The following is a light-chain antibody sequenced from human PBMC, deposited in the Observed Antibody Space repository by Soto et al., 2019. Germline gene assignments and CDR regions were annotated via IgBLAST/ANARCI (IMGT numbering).Light chain of an antibody. V-gene: IGLV2-14*01. CDR3: SSYTSSSTLYV. J-gene: IGLJ1*01. Sequence: QSVLTQPASVSGSPGQSITISCTGTSSDVGGYNYVSWYQQNPGKAPKLMIYDVSVRPSGVPNRFSGSKSGNTASLTISGLQAEDEADYYCSSYTSSSTLYVFGTGTKVTVL. CDR1: SSDVGGYNY. CDR2: DVS.